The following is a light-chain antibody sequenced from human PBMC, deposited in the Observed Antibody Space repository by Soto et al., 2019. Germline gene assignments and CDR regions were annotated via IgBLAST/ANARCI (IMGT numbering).Light chain of an antibody. V-gene: IGLV2-8*01. CDR1: SSDVGGYNY. CDR3: SSYAGSNIV. CDR2: EVS. Sequence: QSAPTQPPSASGSPGQSVTISCTGTSSDVGGYNYVSWYQQHPGKAPKLMIYEVSKRPSGVPDRFSGSKSGNTASLTVSGLQAEDEADYYCSSYAGSNIVFGTGTKVTVL. J-gene: IGLJ1*01.